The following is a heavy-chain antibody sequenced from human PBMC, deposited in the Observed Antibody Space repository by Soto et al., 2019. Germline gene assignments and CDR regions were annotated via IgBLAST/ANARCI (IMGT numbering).Heavy chain of an antibody. D-gene: IGHD1-26*01. J-gene: IGHJ4*02. Sequence: GASVKVSCKASGYTFSSYDINWVRQAAGQGLEWMGWMSPNSGDTGYAPNFQARVTMTRDTSISTAYMGLSSLTSEDTAMYYCARGVDAGVDYWGQGTLVTVSS. CDR2: MSPNSGDT. CDR1: GYTFSSYD. CDR3: ARGVDAGVDY. V-gene: IGHV1-8*01.